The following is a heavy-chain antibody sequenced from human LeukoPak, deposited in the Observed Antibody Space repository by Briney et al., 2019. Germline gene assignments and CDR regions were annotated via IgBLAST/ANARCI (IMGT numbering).Heavy chain of an antibody. V-gene: IGHV4-34*01. CDR2: INHSGST. Sequence: GSLRLSCAASIFNLSDYTMHWVRQPPGKGLEWIGEINHSGSTNYNPSLKSRVTISVDTSKNQFSLKLSSVTAADTAVYYCARGPYSGYDYYFDYWGQGTLVTVSS. D-gene: IGHD5-12*01. J-gene: IGHJ4*02. CDR1: IFNLSDYT. CDR3: ARGPYSGYDYYFDY.